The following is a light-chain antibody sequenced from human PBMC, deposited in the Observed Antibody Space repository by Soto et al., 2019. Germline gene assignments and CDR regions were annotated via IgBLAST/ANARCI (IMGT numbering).Light chain of an antibody. CDR2: DES. J-gene: IGKJ5*01. CDR3: QQAYSFPIT. CDR1: QSVSSY. V-gene: IGKV3-11*01. Sequence: EIVLTQSPATLSLSPGESATLSCRASQSVSSYLAWYQQKPGQAPRLLIYDESNRATGIPDRFSGSGSGTDLTLTISRLQPEDFATYYCQQAYSFPITFGQGTRLEI.